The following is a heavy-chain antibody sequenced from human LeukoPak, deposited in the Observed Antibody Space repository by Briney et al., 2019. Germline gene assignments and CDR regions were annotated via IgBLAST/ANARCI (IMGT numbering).Heavy chain of an antibody. Sequence: GASVKVSCKASGGTFSSYAISWVRQAPGQGLEWMGRIIPILGIANYAQKFQGRVTITADKSTSTAYMELSSLRSEDTAVYYCAREGYYDSSGYPYYWGQGTLVTVSS. J-gene: IGHJ4*02. CDR2: IIPILGIA. V-gene: IGHV1-69*04. D-gene: IGHD3-22*01. CDR3: AREGYYDSSGYPYY. CDR1: GGTFSSYA.